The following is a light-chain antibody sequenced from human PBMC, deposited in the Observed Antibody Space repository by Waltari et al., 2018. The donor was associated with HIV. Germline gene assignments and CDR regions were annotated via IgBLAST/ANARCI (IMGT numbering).Light chain of an antibody. V-gene: IGLV3-21*04. CDR1: NIASYS. Sequence: SYVLTQPPSLSVAPGKTASFPCGENNIASYSVHWYQQKPGQAPVLVIYDDSDRRSGIPERFAGSNSGNTATLTISEVEAGDEADYYCQVWDGSVDQWVFGGGTKLTVL. CDR3: QVWDGSVDQWV. CDR2: DDS. J-gene: IGLJ3*02.